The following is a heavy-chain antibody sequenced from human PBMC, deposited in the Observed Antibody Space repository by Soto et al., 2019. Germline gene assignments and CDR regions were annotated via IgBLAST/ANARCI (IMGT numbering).Heavy chain of an antibody. CDR1: GGSISSSNW. CDR2: IYHSGST. Sequence: SETLSLTCAVSGGSISSSNWWSWVRQPPGKGLEWIGEIYHSGSTNYNPSLKSRVTISVDKSKNQFSLKLSSVTAADTAVYYCAGKVKYCTNGVCYRPIDYWGQGTLVTVSS. CDR3: AGKVKYCTNGVCYRPIDY. J-gene: IGHJ4*02. D-gene: IGHD2-8*01. V-gene: IGHV4-4*02.